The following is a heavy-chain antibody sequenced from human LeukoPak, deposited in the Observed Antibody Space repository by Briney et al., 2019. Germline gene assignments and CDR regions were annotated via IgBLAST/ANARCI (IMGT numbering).Heavy chain of an antibody. CDR3: ARGQAARNWFDP. D-gene: IGHD6-6*01. CDR2: INPNSGGT. Sequence: GASVKVSCKASGYTFTGYYMHWVRQTPGQGREWMGWINPNSGGTNYAQKFQGRVTMTRDTSISTAYMELSRLRSDDTAVYYCARGQAARNWFDPWGQGTLVTVSP. J-gene: IGHJ5*02. CDR1: GYTFTGYY. V-gene: IGHV1-2*02.